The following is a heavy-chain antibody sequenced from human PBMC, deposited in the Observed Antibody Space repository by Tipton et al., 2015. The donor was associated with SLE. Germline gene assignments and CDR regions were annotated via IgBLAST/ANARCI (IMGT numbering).Heavy chain of an antibody. CDR2: IFYSGST. J-gene: IGHJ4*02. V-gene: IGHV4-39*01. D-gene: IGHD3-10*01. CDR1: GGSISTSDFY. Sequence: TLSLTCTVSGGSISTSDFYWGWIRQPPGKGLEWIGSIFYSGSTYYNPSLKSRVTISVDTSKNQFSLNLSSVTAADTAVYYCAGYELWFGNYYWGQGTLVTVSS. CDR3: AGYELWFGNYY.